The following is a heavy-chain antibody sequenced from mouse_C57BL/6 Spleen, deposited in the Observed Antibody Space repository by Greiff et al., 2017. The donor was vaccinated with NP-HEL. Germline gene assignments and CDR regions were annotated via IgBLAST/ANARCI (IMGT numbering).Heavy chain of an antibody. D-gene: IGHD2-4*01. Sequence: EVQLQQSGPELVKPGASVKMSCKASGYTFTDYNMHWVKQSHGKSLEWIGYINPNNGGTSYNQKFKGKATLTVNKSSSTAYMELRSLTSEDSAVYYCAEISLYDYDLYAMDYWGQGTSVTVSS. V-gene: IGHV1-22*01. J-gene: IGHJ4*01. CDR2: INPNNGGT. CDR3: AEISLYDYDLYAMDY. CDR1: GYTFTDYN.